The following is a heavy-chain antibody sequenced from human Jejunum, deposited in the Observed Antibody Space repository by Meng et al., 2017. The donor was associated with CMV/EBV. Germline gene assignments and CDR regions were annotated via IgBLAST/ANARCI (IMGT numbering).Heavy chain of an antibody. CDR1: GFTFSSYA. D-gene: IGHD2-15*01. J-gene: IGHJ4*02. CDR3: ARTKGGRGFIDF. V-gene: IGHV3-30*14. Sequence: ASGFTFSSYAMHWVRQAPGKGLEWVAVISYDGSERYYADSVKGRFSISKDTSKNQVVLTMSNMDPADTATYYCARTKGGRGFIDFWGQGTRVTVSS. CDR2: ISYDGSER.